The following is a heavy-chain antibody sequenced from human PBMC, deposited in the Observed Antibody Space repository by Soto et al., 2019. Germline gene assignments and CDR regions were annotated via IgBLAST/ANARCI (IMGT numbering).Heavy chain of an antibody. D-gene: IGHD3-3*01. CDR2: IKQAGSEK. CDR3: ARDDALRFPGV. CDR1: GFTFSSYW. J-gene: IGHJ6*04. V-gene: IGHV3-7*01. Sequence: QLVESGGGLVQPGGSLRLSCAASGFTFSSYWMSWVRQAPGKGLEWVANIKQAGSEKYYVDSVKGRFTISRDNAKNSLYLQMNSLRAEDTAVYYCARDDALRFPGVWGKGTTVTVSS.